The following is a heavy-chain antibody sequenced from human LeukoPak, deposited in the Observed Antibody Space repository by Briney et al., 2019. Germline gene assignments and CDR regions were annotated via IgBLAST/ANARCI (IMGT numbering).Heavy chain of an antibody. J-gene: IGHJ4*02. V-gene: IGHV1-2*02. CDR3: ARDPWREVEAGGDYYFDY. Sequence: GASAKVSCKASGYTFTGYYMHWVRQAPGQGLEWMGWINPNSGGTNYAQKFQGRVTMTRDTSISTAYMELSRLRSDDTAVYYCARDPWREVEAGGDYYFDYWGQGTLVTVSS. D-gene: IGHD1-1*01. CDR2: INPNSGGT. CDR1: GYTFTGYY.